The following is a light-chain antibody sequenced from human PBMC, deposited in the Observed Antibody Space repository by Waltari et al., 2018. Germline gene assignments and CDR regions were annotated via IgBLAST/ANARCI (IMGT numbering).Light chain of an antibody. J-gene: IGKJ3*01. Sequence: IQMTQSPSSLSASVGDRVTITCRASQDISSFLNWYQQKAGKAPNLLIYYSDRLESGLPSRFSGSGSGTEFTLTISSLQPEDFATYYCQQYDSLPFTFGPGTNLDIK. CDR2: YSD. V-gene: IGKV1-13*02. CDR1: QDISSF. CDR3: QQYDSLPFT.